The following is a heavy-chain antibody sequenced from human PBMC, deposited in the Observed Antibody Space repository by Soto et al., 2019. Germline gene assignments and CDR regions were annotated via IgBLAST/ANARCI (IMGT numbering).Heavy chain of an antibody. D-gene: IGHD3-10*01. CDR2: IWYDGSNK. V-gene: IGHV3-33*01. J-gene: IGHJ6*04. CDR1: GFPFSSKG. Sequence: GGSLRLSCAAAGFPFSSKGMHWVRPTPGQGLEWVAVIWYDGSNKYYADSVKGRFTISRDNSKNTLYLQMNSRRAEDTAVYYCARGRSMGVVGGVIIAVEDGRGGWGKGTRVTVSS. CDR3: ARGRSMGVVGGVIIAVEDGRGG.